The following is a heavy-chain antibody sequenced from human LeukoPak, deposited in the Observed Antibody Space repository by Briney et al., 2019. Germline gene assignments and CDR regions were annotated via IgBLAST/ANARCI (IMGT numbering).Heavy chain of an antibody. CDR2: IDYSSST. D-gene: IGHD1-26*01. V-gene: IGHV4-39*01. Sequence: SETQSLTCTVSGGSISSSSYYWGWIREPPGKGLEWIGSIDYSSSTYYNPSLKSRVTISVDTSKNQFSLKLSSVTAADTAVYYCARAADGSCAHQFDYWGQGTLVTVSS. CDR1: GGSISSSSYY. J-gene: IGHJ4*02. CDR3: ARAADGSCAHQFDY.